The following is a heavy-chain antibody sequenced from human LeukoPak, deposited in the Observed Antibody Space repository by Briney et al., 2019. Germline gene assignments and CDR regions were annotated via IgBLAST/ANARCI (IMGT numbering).Heavy chain of an antibody. Sequence: GGSLRLSCAASGFTFSSYAMSWVRQAPGKGPEWVSAISGSGGSTYYADPVKGRFTISRDNSKNTLYLQMISLRAEDTAVYDCAKGEGVWFGESFDYWGQRTLVTVSS. D-gene: IGHD3-10*01. CDR1: GFTFSSYA. J-gene: IGHJ4*02. V-gene: IGHV3-23*01. CDR3: AKGEGVWFGESFDY. CDR2: ISGSGGST.